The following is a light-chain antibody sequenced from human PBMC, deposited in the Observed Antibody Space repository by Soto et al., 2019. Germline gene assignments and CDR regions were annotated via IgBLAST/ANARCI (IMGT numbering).Light chain of an antibody. J-gene: IGKJ1*01. V-gene: IGKV1-5*03. Sequence: DIQMTQSPSTLSASVGDRVTITCRASQSISSWLAWYQQKPGKAPKVLIYKASSLESGVPSRFSGSGSGTEFTLTISSLQPDDFAIYYCQQYNRYSRTFGQGAKLEIK. CDR1: QSISSW. CDR2: KAS. CDR3: QQYNRYSRT.